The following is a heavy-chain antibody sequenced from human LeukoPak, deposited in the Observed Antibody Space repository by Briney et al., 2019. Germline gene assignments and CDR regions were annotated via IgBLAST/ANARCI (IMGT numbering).Heavy chain of an antibody. CDR3: ARGEVAAIPLDY. Sequence: SETLSLTCTVSGGSISSYYWSWIRQPPGKGLEWIGYIYYSGSTNYNPSLKSRVTISVDTSKNQFSLKLSSVTAADTAVYYCARGEVAAIPLDYWDQGTLVTVSS. CDR1: GGSISSYY. CDR2: IYYSGST. J-gene: IGHJ4*02. V-gene: IGHV4-59*01. D-gene: IGHD2-21*02.